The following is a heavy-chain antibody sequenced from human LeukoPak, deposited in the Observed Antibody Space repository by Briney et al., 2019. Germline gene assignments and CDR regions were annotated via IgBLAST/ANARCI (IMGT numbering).Heavy chain of an antibody. D-gene: IGHD2-15*01. CDR1: GYTFTSYY. Sequence: ASVKVSCKASGYTFTSYYIHWVRQAPGQGLEWMGIIDPSSGSTSYPQKFQGRVTVTADTSTSTVYMDLSSLGSEDTAVYYCARVGPGFCSGSGCHLGFGFFDYWGQGTLVTVSS. CDR3: ARVGPGFCSGSGCHLGFGFFDY. CDR2: IDPSSGST. V-gene: IGHV1-46*01. J-gene: IGHJ4*02.